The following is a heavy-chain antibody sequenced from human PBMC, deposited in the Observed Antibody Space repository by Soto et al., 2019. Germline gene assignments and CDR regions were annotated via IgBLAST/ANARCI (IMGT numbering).Heavy chain of an antibody. CDR3: ARAPRYCSSTSFYEGVSEYGMDV. Sequence: SVKVSCKASGATFTSYAISWVRQAPGQGLEWMGWIIPIFGTANYAQKFQGRVTITADESTSTAYMELSSLRSEDKDVDYCARAPRYCSSTSFYEGVSEYGMDVWGQGTTVTVSS. CDR1: GATFTSYA. D-gene: IGHD2-2*01. J-gene: IGHJ6*02. CDR2: IIPIFGTA. V-gene: IGHV1-69*13.